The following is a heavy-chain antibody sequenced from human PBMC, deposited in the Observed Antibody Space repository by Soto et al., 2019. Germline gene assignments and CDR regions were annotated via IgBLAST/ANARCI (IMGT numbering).Heavy chain of an antibody. CDR3: ARRPYYYDSSGYDGTYGMDV. CDR2: IWYDGSNK. Sequence: QVQLVESGGGVVQPGRSLRLSCAASGFTFSSYGMHWVRQAPGKGLEWVAVIWYDGSNKYYADSVKGRFTISRDNSKNTLYLQMNSLRAEDTAGYYCARRPYYYDSSGYDGTYGMDVWGQGTTVTVSS. D-gene: IGHD3-22*01. V-gene: IGHV3-33*01. CDR1: GFTFSSYG. J-gene: IGHJ6*02.